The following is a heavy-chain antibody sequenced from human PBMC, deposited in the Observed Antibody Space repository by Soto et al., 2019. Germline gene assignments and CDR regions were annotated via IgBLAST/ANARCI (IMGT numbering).Heavy chain of an antibody. D-gene: IGHD3-22*01. CDR3: ARDAIRSYYYDSSGYYLNWFDP. CDR2: IYYSGST. J-gene: IGHJ5*02. Sequence: SETLSLTCTVSGGSISSGGYYWSGIRQHPGKGLEWIGYIYYSGSTYYNPSLKSRVTISVDTSKNQFSLKLSSVTAADTAVYYCARDAIRSYYYDSSGYYLNWFDPWGQGTLVTVSS. CDR1: GGSISSGGYY. V-gene: IGHV4-31*03.